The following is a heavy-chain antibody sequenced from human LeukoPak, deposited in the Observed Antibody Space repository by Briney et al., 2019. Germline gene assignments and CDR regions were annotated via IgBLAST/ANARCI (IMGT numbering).Heavy chain of an antibody. Sequence: GRSLRLFCAASGFTFDDYAMHWVRQAPGKGLEWLSGNSWNSGSIGYADSVKDRFTISRDNAKNSLYLQMNSLRAEDTALYYCAKGMYSSSWYSGVFDYWGQGTLVTVSS. J-gene: IGHJ4*02. CDR3: AKGMYSSSWYSGVFDY. CDR1: GFTFDDYA. D-gene: IGHD6-13*01. CDR2: NSWNSGSI. V-gene: IGHV3-9*01.